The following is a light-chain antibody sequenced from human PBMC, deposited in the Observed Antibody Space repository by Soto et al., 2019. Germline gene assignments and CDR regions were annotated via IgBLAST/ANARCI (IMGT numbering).Light chain of an antibody. V-gene: IGLV1-40*01. CDR3: QSYDSSLSAYL. CDR1: SSNIGAGYD. J-gene: IGLJ1*01. Sequence: QSVLTQPPSVSGAPGQRVTISCTGSSSNIGAGYDVHWFQQFPGTAPKLLIYSSYNRPSGVPDRFSGSKSGTSASLAITGLQAEDEADFYCQSYDSSLSAYLFGTGTKVTVL. CDR2: SSY.